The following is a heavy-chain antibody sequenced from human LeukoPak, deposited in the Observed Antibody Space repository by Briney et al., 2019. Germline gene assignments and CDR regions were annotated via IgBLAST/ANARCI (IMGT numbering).Heavy chain of an antibody. Sequence: ASVKVSCKASGYTFTSYGISWVRQAPGQGLEWMGWISAYNGNTNYAQKLQGRVTMTTDTSTSTAYMELRSLGSDDTAVYYCARDSLQYYDSSGYYYYVPNDAFDIWGQGTMVTVSS. V-gene: IGHV1-18*01. J-gene: IGHJ3*02. CDR3: ARDSLQYYDSSGYYYYVPNDAFDI. CDR2: ISAYNGNT. D-gene: IGHD3-22*01. CDR1: GYTFTSYG.